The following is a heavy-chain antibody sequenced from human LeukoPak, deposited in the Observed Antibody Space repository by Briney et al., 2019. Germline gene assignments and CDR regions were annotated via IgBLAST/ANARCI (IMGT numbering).Heavy chain of an antibody. D-gene: IGHD3-10*01. Sequence: GGSLRLSCAASGFTFSSYWMHWVRQAPGKGLEYVSAISSNGGSTYYANSVKGRFTISRDNSKNTLYLQMGSLRAEDMAVYYCARVKFGELFDYFDYWGQGTLVTVSS. CDR2: ISSNGGST. V-gene: IGHV3-64*01. J-gene: IGHJ4*02. CDR1: GFTFSSYW. CDR3: ARVKFGELFDYFDY.